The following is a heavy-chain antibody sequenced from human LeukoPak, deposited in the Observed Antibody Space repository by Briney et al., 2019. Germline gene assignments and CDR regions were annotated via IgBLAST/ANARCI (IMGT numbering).Heavy chain of an antibody. J-gene: IGHJ5*02. CDR1: GYTLTELS. V-gene: IGHV1-24*01. Sequence: GASVKVSCKVSGYTLTELSMHWVRQAPGKGLEWMGGFDPEDGETIYAQKFQGRVTMTEDTSTDTAYMELSSLRSEDTAVYYCATDPVRSTNGHGVNWLDPWGQGTLVTVSS. CDR3: ATDPVRSTNGHGVNWLDP. CDR2: FDPEDGET. D-gene: IGHD2-2*01.